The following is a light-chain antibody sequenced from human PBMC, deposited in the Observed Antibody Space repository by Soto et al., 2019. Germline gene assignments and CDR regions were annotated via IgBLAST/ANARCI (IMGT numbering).Light chain of an antibody. J-gene: IGKJ1*01. V-gene: IGKV3-20*01. CDR1: QSVSNNY. CDR3: QQYGSSGT. Sequence: PQSPASLRLSTGERATLSGRASQSVSNNYLAWYQQKPGQAPRLLIYGASNRATGIPDRFSGSGSGTDFTLTISCLEPEDFAVYSCQQYGSSGTCGQGTRWIS. CDR2: GAS.